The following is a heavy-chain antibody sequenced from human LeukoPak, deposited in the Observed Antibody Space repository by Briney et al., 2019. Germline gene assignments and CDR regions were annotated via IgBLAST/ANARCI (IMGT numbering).Heavy chain of an antibody. V-gene: IGHV1-18*01. D-gene: IGHD3-22*01. CDR1: GYTFTSYG. CDR2: ISAYNGNT. CDR3: ARPYYYDSSGYLYY. Sequence: ASVKVSCKASGYTFTSYGISWVRQAPGQGLEWMGWISAYNGNTNYAQKLQGRVTMTTDTSTSTAYMELRSLRSEDTAVYYCARPYYYDSSGYLYYWGQGTLVTVSS. J-gene: IGHJ4*02.